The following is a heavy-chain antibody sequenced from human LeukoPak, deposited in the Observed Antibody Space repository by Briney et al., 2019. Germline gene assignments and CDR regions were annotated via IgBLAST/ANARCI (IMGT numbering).Heavy chain of an antibody. D-gene: IGHD2-15*01. Sequence: SETLSLTCTVSGGAISSFYWSWIRQPAGKGLEWIGRIYSSGNTNYNPSLKSRVTMSVDTSKNQFSLKLSSVTAADTAVYYCAREVVIAATYDYWGQGTLITVSS. CDR2: IYSSGNT. V-gene: IGHV4-4*07. CDR1: GGAISSFY. CDR3: AREVVIAATYDY. J-gene: IGHJ4*02.